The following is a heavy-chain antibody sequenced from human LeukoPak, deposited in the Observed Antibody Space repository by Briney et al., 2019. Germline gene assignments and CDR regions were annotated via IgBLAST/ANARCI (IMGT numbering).Heavy chain of an antibody. D-gene: IGHD3-16*01. V-gene: IGHV3-7*01. CDR2: IKQDGSEK. Sequence: GGSLRLSCVASGFTFRNFAMNWVRQAPGKGLEWVANIKQDGSEKYYVDSVKGRFTISRDNAKNSLYLQMNSLRAEDTAVYYCARSDTAAGGAFDIWGQGTMVTVSS. J-gene: IGHJ3*02. CDR3: ARSDTAAGGAFDI. CDR1: GFTFRNFA.